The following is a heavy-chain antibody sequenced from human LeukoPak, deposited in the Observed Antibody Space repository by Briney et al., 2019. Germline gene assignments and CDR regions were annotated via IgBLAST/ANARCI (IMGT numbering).Heavy chain of an antibody. J-gene: IGHJ1*01. D-gene: IGHD3-9*01. V-gene: IGHV3-23*01. Sequence: GGSLRLSCAASGFTFSSYAMSWVRQAPGKGLEWVSAISGSGGSTYYADSVKGRFTISRDNSKNTLYLQMNSLRAEDTVVYYCAKGLFDYDILTGYPIQHWGQGTLVTVSS. CDR3: AKGLFDYDILTGYPIQH. CDR2: ISGSGGST. CDR1: GFTFSSYA.